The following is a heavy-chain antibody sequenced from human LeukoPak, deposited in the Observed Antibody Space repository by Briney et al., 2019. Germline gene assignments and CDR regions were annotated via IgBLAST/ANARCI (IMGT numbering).Heavy chain of an antibody. CDR2: IYYSGST. D-gene: IGHD3-3*01. V-gene: IGHV4-59*01. J-gene: IGHJ6*04. Sequence: PSETLSLTCIVSGGSINSYYWSWIRQPPGKGLEWIGYIYYSGSTNYNPSLKSRVTISADTSKNQFSLKLSSVTAADTAVYYCARGVRFFHYGMDVWGTGTRVTVSS. CDR3: ARGVRFFHYGMDV. CDR1: GGSINSYY.